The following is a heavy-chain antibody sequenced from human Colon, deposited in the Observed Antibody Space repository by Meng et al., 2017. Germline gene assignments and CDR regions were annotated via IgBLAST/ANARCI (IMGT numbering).Heavy chain of an antibody. V-gene: IGHV4-34*01. D-gene: IGHD3-16*01. CDR1: GGSFSDYY. J-gene: IGHJ4*02. CDR3: AAQRRSTSYPYY. CDR2: ISHRGTT. Sequence: QVRLRQSGEVQLQPSATLSPTCAVSGGSFSDYYWSWIRQSPGKGLEWIGEISHRGTTNYTPSLKSRVTISLDTSRNQFSLNLTSVTAADTAVYYCAAQRRSTSYPYYWGQGTLVTVSS.